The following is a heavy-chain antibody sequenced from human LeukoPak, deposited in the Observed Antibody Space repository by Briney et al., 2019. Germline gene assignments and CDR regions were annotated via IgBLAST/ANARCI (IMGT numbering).Heavy chain of an antibody. V-gene: IGHV3-30-3*01. D-gene: IGHD2-15*01. CDR2: ISYDGSNK. J-gene: IGHJ4*02. Sequence: GGSLRLSCAASGFTFSSYAMHWVRQAPGKGLEWVAVISYDGSNKYYADSVKGRFTISRDNSKNTLYLQMNSLRAEDTAVYYCARDFGSEEYYFDYWGQGTLVTVSS. CDR3: ARDFGSEEYYFDY. CDR1: GFTFSSYA.